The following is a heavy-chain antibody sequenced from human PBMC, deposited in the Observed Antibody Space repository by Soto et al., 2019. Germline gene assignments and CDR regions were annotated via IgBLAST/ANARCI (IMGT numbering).Heavy chain of an antibody. V-gene: IGHV1-58*01. Sequence: QMQLVQSGPEVKKPGTSVKVSCKASGFTFTSSAVQWVRQARGQRLEWIGWIVVGSGNTNYAQKFQERVTITRDMSTSTAYMELSSLRSEDTAVYYCAAGLAENYYYDNGMDVWGQGTTVTVSS. J-gene: IGHJ6*02. CDR1: GFTFTSSA. D-gene: IGHD3-3*02. CDR2: IVVGSGNT. CDR3: AAGLAENYYYDNGMDV.